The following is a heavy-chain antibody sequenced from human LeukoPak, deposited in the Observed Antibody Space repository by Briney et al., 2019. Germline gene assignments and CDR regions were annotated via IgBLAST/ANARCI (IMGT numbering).Heavy chain of an antibody. CDR1: GGSISSYY. CDR2: IYYSGST. J-gene: IGHJ5*02. V-gene: IGHV4-59*01. CDR3: ARGSSRGWFDP. Sequence: SETLSLTCTVSGGSISSYYWSWIRQPPGKGLEWIGYIYYSGSTNYNPSLKSRVTISVDTSKNHFSLKLSCVTAADTAVYYCARGSSRGWFDPWGQGTLVSVSS.